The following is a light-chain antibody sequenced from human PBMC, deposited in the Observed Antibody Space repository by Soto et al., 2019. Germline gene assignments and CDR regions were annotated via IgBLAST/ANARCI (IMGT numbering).Light chain of an antibody. CDR3: QSYDSSLTLRV. CDR2: ANS. V-gene: IGLV1-40*01. CDR1: SSNIGAGYD. J-gene: IGLJ1*01. Sequence: QAVVTQPPSVSGAPGQRVTISCTGSSSNIGAGYDVHWYQQLPGTAPKLLIYANSNRPSGVPDRFSASKSGTSASLAITGLQAEDEADYYGQSYDSSLTLRVFGTGTKVTVL.